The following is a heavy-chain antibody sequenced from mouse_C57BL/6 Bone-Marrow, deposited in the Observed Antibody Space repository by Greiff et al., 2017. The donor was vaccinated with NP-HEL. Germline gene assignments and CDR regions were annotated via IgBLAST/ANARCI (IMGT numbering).Heavy chain of an antibody. V-gene: IGHV2-2*01. CDR2: IWSGGST. Sequence: VQLQQSGPGLVQPSQSLSITCTVSGFSLTSYGLHWVRQSPGKGLEWLGVIWSGGSTDYNAAFIARLSISKDKSKSQVFFKMNSLQADDTAIYYCARNALYGNYPTYYAMDYWGQGTSVTVSS. J-gene: IGHJ4*01. D-gene: IGHD2-1*01. CDR1: GFSLTSYG. CDR3: ARNALYGNYPTYYAMDY.